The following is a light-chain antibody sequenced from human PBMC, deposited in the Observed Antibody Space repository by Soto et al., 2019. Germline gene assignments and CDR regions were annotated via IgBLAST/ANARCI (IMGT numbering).Light chain of an antibody. J-gene: IGKJ1*01. CDR2: GAS. CDR1: QTITSY. CDR3: QQSHSPPRT. V-gene: IGKV1-39*01. Sequence: DIQMTQSPSSLSASVGDRVTITCRASQTITSYLNWYHQKPGKAPKLLIYGASKLQSGVPSRFSGSGSGTDFTLTISSLQPEDFATYYCQQSHSPPRTFGQGTKVEVK.